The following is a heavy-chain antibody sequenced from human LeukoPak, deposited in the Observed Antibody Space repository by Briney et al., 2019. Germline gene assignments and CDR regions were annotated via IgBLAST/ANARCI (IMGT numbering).Heavy chain of an antibody. CDR2: IYPGDSRT. D-gene: IGHD6-13*01. CDR1: GYSFKSYW. CDR3: ARPVSKLGWYFDN. V-gene: IGHV5-51*01. Sequence: GESLKISCKGIGYSFKSYWIGWVRQMPGKGMEWMGVIYPGDSRTRYNPSFQGQVTISVDKSISTAYLQWASLKASDTAMYYCARPVSKLGWYFDNWGQGTLVTVSS. J-gene: IGHJ4*02.